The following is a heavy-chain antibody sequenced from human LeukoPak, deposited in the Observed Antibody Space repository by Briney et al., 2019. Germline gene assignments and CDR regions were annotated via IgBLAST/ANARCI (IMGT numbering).Heavy chain of an antibody. CDR2: IYSGGNT. D-gene: IGHD2-21*01. Sequence: GGSLRLSCAASGFTVSSNFLSWVRPPPAKGLEWVSDIYSGGNTYYADSVKGLFTISRDNSKNTLYLQMNSLRAEDTAVYYCTRGGGGSFPHYWGQGTLVTVSS. CDR1: GFTVSSNF. J-gene: IGHJ4*02. V-gene: IGHV3-53*01. CDR3: TRGGGGSFPHY.